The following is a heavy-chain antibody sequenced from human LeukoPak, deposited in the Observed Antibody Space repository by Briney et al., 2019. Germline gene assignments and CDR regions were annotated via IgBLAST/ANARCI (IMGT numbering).Heavy chain of an antibody. Sequence: PSETLSLTCAVYGGSFSGYYWSWIRRPPGKGLEWIGEINHSGSTNYNPSLKSRVTISVDTSKNQFSLKLSSVTAADTAVYYCARGGLNWYFDLWGRGTLVTVSS. CDR3: ARGGLNWYFDL. D-gene: IGHD3/OR15-3a*01. CDR2: INHSGST. J-gene: IGHJ2*01. CDR1: GGSFSGYY. V-gene: IGHV4-34*01.